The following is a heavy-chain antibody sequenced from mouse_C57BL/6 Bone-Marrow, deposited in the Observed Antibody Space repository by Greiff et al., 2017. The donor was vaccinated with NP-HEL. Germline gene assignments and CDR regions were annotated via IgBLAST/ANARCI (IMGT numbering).Heavy chain of an antibody. CDR1: GYTFTDYN. CDR2: INPNNGGT. J-gene: IGHJ1*03. D-gene: IGHD1-1*01. Sequence: EVQLQQSGPELVKPGASVKIPCKASGYTFTDYNMDWVKQSHGKSLEWIGDINPNNGGTIYNQKFKGKATLTVDKSSSTAYMELRSLTSEDTAVYYCARWGLVTTVVAPWWYFDVWGTGTTVTVSS. V-gene: IGHV1-18*01. CDR3: ARWGLVTTVVAPWWYFDV.